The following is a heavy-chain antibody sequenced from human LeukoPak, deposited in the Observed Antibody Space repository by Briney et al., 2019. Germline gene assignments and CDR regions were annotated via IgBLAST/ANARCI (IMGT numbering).Heavy chain of an antibody. CDR1: GGSFNSYV. CDR2: IIPILNVA. V-gene: IGHV1-69*04. Sequence: GSSVKVSCKASGGSFNSYVITWVRQAPGQGLEWMGRIIPILNVANFAQKFQGRVTITADKSTNTAHMELSSLRSEDTAVYYCATPLVRYGGAFDIWGQGTMVTVSS. J-gene: IGHJ3*02. CDR3: ATPLVRYGGAFDI. D-gene: IGHD3-9*01.